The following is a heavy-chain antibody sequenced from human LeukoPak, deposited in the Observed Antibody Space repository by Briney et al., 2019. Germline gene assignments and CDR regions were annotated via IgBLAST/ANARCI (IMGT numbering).Heavy chain of an antibody. Sequence: SQTHSLTCAISGDSVSSNSAAWNWIRQSPSRGLEWLGRTYYRSKWYNDYAVSVKSRITINPDTSKSQFSPQLNSVTPEDTAVYYCARGGPNRGYDWDYFDYWGQGTLVTVSS. J-gene: IGHJ4*02. D-gene: IGHD5-12*01. CDR2: TYYRSKWYN. V-gene: IGHV6-1*01. CDR3: ARGGPNRGYDWDYFDY. CDR1: GDSVSSNSAA.